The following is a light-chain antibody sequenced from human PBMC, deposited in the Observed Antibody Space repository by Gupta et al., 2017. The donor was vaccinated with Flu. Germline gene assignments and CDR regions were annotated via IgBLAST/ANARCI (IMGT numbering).Light chain of an antibody. CDR3: QQSYSSPFT. J-gene: IGKJ3*01. CDR1: QRVSTF. CDR2: VAS. V-gene: IGKV1-39*01. Sequence: GDRVTITCRATQRVSTFLNWYQQKPGKAPKLLIHVASTLQDGVPSRFNGSGSGTDFTLTISSLQPEDFATYYCQQSYSSPFTFGPGTKVDIK.